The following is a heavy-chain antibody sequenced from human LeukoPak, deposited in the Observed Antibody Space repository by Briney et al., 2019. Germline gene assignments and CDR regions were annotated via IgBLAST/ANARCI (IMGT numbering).Heavy chain of an antibody. CDR2: IYYSGST. CDR3: ARHSDTAMDPGAY. J-gene: IGHJ4*02. D-gene: IGHD5-18*01. CDR1: GGSISSYY. V-gene: IGHV4-59*01. Sequence: PSETLSLTCTVSGGSISSYYWSWIRQPPGKGLERIGYIYYSGSTNYNPSLKSRVTISVDTSKNQFSLKLSSVTAADTAVYYCARHSDTAMDPGAYWGQGTLVTVSS.